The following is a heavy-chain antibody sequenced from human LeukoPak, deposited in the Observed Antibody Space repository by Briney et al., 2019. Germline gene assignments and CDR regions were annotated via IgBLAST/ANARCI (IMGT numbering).Heavy chain of an antibody. CDR3: ARDQLVPAAMYNWFDP. V-gene: IGHV4-4*07. Sequence: SETLSLTCTVSGGSISSYYWSWIRQPAGKGLEWIGRIYTSGSTNYNPSLKSRVTMSVDTSKNQFSLKLSSVTAADTAVYYGARDQLVPAAMYNWFDPWGQGTLVTVSS. D-gene: IGHD2-2*01. J-gene: IGHJ5*02. CDR2: IYTSGST. CDR1: GGSISSYY.